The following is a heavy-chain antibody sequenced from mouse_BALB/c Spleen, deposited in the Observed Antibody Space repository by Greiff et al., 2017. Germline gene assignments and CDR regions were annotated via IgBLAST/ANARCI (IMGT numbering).Heavy chain of an antibody. CDR3: TRDLLADY. CDR2: ISSGGSYT. D-gene: IGHD1-1*01. CDR1: GFTFSSYT. V-gene: IGHV5-6-4*01. Sequence: EVKVVESGGGLVKPGGSLKLSCAASGFTFSSYTMSWVRQTPEKRLEWVATISSGGSYTYYPDSVKGRFTISRDNAKNTLYLQMSSLKSEDTAMYYCTRDLLADYWGQGTTLTVSS. J-gene: IGHJ2*01.